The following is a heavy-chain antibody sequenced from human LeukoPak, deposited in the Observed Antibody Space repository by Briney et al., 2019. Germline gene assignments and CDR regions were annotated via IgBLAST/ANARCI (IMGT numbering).Heavy chain of an antibody. CDR1: DGSISSGGYY. CDR3: ARLLYGVLTGYARGRNAFDI. CDR2: IHYSGTT. V-gene: IGHV4-31*03. J-gene: IGHJ3*02. Sequence: SETLSLTCTVSDGSISSGGYYWNWIRQHPGRGLEWIGYIHYSGTTYYNPSLESRVSISVDTSKNQFSLRLSSVTAAHTAVYYCARLLYGVLTGYARGRNAFDIWGQGTMVTVSS. D-gene: IGHD3-9*01.